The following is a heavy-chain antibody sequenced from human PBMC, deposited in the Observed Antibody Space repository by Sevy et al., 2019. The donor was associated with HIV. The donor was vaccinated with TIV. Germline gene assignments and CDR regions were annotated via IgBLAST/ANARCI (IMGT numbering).Heavy chain of an antibody. CDR3: ASPWGYYDCGSGNGDSDY. J-gene: IGHJ4*02. V-gene: IGHV3-23*01. CDR2: ISGSGGST. CDR1: GFTFSSYA. Sequence: GGSLRLSCAASGFTFSSYAMSWVRQAPGKGLEWVSAISGSGGSTYYADSVKGRFTISRDNSKNTLYMQMNSLRAEDTAVYYCASPWGYYDCGSGNGDSDYWGQGTLVTVSS. D-gene: IGHD3-3*01.